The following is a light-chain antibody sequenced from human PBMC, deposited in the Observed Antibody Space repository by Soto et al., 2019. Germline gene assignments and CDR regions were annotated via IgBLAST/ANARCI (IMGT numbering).Light chain of an antibody. CDR3: QQYDTSTQT. Sequence: DIQMTQSPSALSASVGDRVTITCRASQSVSNWLAWYRQKPGEAPKLLIYEWSTLERGVPSRLSGIGSATEFTLTSSCLQADESPIFYVQQYDTSTQTVGQGPKVEVK. V-gene: IGKV1-5*03. CDR1: QSVSNW. CDR2: EWS. J-gene: IGKJ1*01.